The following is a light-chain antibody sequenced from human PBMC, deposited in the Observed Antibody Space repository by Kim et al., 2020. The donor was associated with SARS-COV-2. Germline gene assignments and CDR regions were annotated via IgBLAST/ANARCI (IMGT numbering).Light chain of an antibody. CDR1: KLGDKY. J-gene: IGLJ1*01. Sequence: SVSPGQTASITCSGDKLGDKYACWYQQKPGQSPVLVIYQDSKRPSGIPERFSGSNSGNTATLTISGTQAMDEADYYCQAWDSSTGVFGTGTRVTVL. CDR2: QDS. V-gene: IGLV3-1*01. CDR3: QAWDSSTGV.